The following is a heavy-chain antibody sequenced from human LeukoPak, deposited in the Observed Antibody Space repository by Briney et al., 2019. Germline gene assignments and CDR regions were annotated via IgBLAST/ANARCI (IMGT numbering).Heavy chain of an antibody. Sequence: GGSLRLSCAASGFTVSSSFMNWVRQAPGKGLEWVSVIYAGGSTYYADSVKGRFTISRDNPKNTLYLQMNSLRAEDTAVYYCAKAWSCSGGSCYPGGWFDPWGQGTLVTVSS. CDR3: AKAWSCSGGSCYPGGWFDP. CDR1: GFTVSSSF. V-gene: IGHV3-53*01. J-gene: IGHJ5*02. D-gene: IGHD2-15*01. CDR2: IYAGGST.